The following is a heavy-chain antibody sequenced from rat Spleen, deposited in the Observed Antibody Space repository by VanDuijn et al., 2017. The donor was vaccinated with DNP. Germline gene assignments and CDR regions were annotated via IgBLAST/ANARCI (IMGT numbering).Heavy chain of an antibody. J-gene: IGHJ2*01. D-gene: IGHD1-6*01. CDR3: ARGDILRSFDY. CDR2: IDYSGNT. CDR1: GHSITSKY. Sequence: EVQLQESGPGLVKPSQSLSLTCSVTGHSITSKYWAWIRKLPGDKMEWTGYIDYSGNTGYNPSLKGRISITSDTSKNQFFLQVNSVTTEDTATYYCARGDILRSFDYWGQGVMVTVSS. V-gene: IGHV3-1*01.